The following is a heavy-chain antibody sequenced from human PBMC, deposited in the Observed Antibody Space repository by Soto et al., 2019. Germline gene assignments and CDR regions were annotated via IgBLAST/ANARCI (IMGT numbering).Heavy chain of an antibody. J-gene: IGHJ4*01. Sequence: PGGPLRLSCAASGFTIRSTYMSWVRQAPGMGPGWVPVIYSGGRTYYADSVKGRVTISRDNSKNTLYLQMNSMRADDTAVYYCAGGIASAGSFDYWGQGTLVTVSS. CDR3: AGGIASAGSFDY. D-gene: IGHD6-13*01. CDR1: GFTIRSTY. CDR2: IYSGGRT. V-gene: IGHV3-66*01.